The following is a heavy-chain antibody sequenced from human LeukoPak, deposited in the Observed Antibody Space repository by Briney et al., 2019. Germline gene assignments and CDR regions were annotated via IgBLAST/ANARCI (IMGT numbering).Heavy chain of an antibody. V-gene: IGHV3-33*01. CDR3: ARGPVYYGSGSSHGFDI. Sequence: GGSLRLSCAASGFTFSSYGMHWVRQAPGKGLEWVAVIWYDGSNKYYADSVRGRFTISRDNSKNTLYLQMNSLRAEDTAVYYCARGPVYYGSGSSHGFDIWGQGTMVTVSS. J-gene: IGHJ3*02. CDR1: GFTFSSYG. CDR2: IWYDGSNK. D-gene: IGHD3-10*01.